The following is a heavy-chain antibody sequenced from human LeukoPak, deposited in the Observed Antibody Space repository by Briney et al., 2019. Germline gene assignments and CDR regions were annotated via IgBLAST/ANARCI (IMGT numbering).Heavy chain of an antibody. Sequence: GGSLRLSCAASGFTFSSYAMSWVRQAPGKGLEWVSAISGSGGSTYYADSVKGRFTTSRDNSKNTLYLQMNSLRAEDTAVYYCAKGEPYYDFWSGYYKSAAFDIWGQGTMVTVSS. J-gene: IGHJ3*02. CDR1: GFTFSSYA. CDR2: ISGSGGST. CDR3: AKGEPYYDFWSGYYKSAAFDI. V-gene: IGHV3-23*01. D-gene: IGHD3-3*01.